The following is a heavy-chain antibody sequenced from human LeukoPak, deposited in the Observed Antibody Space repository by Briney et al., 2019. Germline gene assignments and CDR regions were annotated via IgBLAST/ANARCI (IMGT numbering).Heavy chain of an antibody. CDR1: GFMFKNYW. CDR2: IKEDGTEK. CDR3: ARDLYDSSESAFDI. V-gene: IGHV3-7*01. D-gene: IGHD3-22*01. J-gene: IGHJ3*02. Sequence: GGSLRLSCAASGFMFKNYWMNWVRQAPGKGPEWVATIKEDGTEKYYVDSVKGRFTISRDNSKNTLYLQMNSLRAEDTAVYYCARDLYDSSESAFDIWGQGTMVTVSS.